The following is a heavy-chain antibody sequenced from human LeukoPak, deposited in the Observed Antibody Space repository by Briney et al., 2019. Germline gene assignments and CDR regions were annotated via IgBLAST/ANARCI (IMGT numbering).Heavy chain of an antibody. Sequence: ASVTVSFTASGYTFTSYGISWVRQAPGQGREWMGWISAYNGNTNYAQKLQGRVTMTPDTSTRTAYMELRSLRSDDTAVYYCARGGGSGYRRFDYWGQGTLVTVSS. V-gene: IGHV1-18*01. CDR3: ARGGGSGYRRFDY. J-gene: IGHJ4*02. CDR2: ISAYNGNT. D-gene: IGHD3-22*01. CDR1: GYTFTSYG.